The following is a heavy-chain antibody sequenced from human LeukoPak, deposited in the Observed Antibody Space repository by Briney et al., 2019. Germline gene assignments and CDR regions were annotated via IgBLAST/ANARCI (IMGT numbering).Heavy chain of an antibody. V-gene: IGHV3-30*02. CDR3: ARDAPAYYYYYMDV. J-gene: IGHJ6*03. D-gene: IGHD2-2*01. CDR1: GFTFSSYG. CDR2: IRYDGSNK. Sequence: GGSLRLSCAASGFTFSSYGMHWVRQAPGKGLEWVAFIRYDGSNKYYADSVKGRFTISRDNSKNTLYLQMNSLRAEDTAVYYCARDAPAYYYYYMDVWGKGTTVTVSS.